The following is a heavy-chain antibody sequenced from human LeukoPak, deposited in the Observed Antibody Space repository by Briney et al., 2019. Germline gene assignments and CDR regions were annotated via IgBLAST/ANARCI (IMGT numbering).Heavy chain of an antibody. J-gene: IGHJ4*02. V-gene: IGHV4-30-2*01. CDR3: ARAVIPYYYDSSGYFDY. CDR2: IYHSGST. Sequence: SETLSLTCAVSGGSISSGGYSWSWIRQPPGKGLEWIGYIYHSGSTYYNPSLKSRVTISVDRSKNQFSLKLSSVTAADTAVYYCARAVIPYYYDSSGYFDYWGQGTLVTVSS. CDR1: GGSISSGGYS. D-gene: IGHD3-22*01.